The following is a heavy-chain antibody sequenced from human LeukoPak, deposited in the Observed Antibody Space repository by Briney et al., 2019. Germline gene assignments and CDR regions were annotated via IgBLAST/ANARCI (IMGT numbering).Heavy chain of an antibody. D-gene: IGHD5-12*01. Sequence: SETLSLTCAVHGGSFSGYYWSWIRQPPGKGLEWIGEINHSGSTHHNPPLKSRVTISVDTSKSQFSLKLSSVTAADTAVYYCARDRYSGYDWWSWFDPWGQGTLVTVSS. V-gene: IGHV4-34*01. CDR1: GGSFSGYY. CDR3: ARDRYSGYDWWSWFDP. CDR2: INHSGST. J-gene: IGHJ5*02.